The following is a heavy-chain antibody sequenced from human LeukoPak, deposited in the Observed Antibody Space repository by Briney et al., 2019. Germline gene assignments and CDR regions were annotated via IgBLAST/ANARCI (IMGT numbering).Heavy chain of an antibody. D-gene: IGHD3-9*01. Sequence: GGSLRLSCAASGFTFGNYWMHWVRQAPGKGLVWVSVISSDGTTTAYADSVKGRFTISRDNSKNTLYLQMGSLRAEDMAVYYCARESSYYDILTGYQDYWGQGTLVTVSS. CDR3: ARESSYYDILTGYQDY. V-gene: IGHV3-74*01. J-gene: IGHJ4*02. CDR1: GFTFGNYW. CDR2: ISSDGTTT.